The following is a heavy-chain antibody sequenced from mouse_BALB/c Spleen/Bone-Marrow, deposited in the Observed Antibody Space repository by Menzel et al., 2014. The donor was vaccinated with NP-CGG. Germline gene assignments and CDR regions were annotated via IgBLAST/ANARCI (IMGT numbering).Heavy chain of an antibody. D-gene: IGHD2-1*01. CDR2: IHYSGST. CDR3: ARTRYGNFAY. J-gene: IGHJ3*01. Sequence: EAQLQESGPDLVKPSQSLSLTCTVTGYSITSGYSWHWIRQFPGNKLEWMGYIHYSGSTNYNPSLKSRISITRDTSKNQFFLPLNSVTTEDTATYYCARTRYGNFAYWGQGTLVTVSA. V-gene: IGHV3-1*02. CDR1: GYSITSGYS.